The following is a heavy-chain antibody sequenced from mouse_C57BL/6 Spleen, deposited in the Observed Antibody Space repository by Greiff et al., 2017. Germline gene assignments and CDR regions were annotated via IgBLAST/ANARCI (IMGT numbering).Heavy chain of an antibody. CDR1: GYTFTDYY. CDR2: INPNNGGT. CDR3: ASYIYDGYYGWAMDY. V-gene: IGHV1-26*01. D-gene: IGHD2-3*01. J-gene: IGHJ4*01. Sequence: EVQLQQSGPELVKPGASVKISCKASGYTFTDYYMNWVKQSHGKSLEWIGDINPNNGGTSYNQKFKGKATLTVDKSSSTAYMELRSLISEDSAVYYCASYIYDGYYGWAMDYWGQGTSVTVSS.